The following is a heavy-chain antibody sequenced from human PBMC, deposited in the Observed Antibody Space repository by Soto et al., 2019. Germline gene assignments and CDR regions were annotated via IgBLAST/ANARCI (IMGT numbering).Heavy chain of an antibody. CDR3: ARDRGYTDYVWGSYRLLEDSYYGMDV. V-gene: IGHV4-4*07. CDR2: IYTSGST. Sequence: PSETLSLTCTVSGGSISSYYWSWIRQPAGKGLEWIGRIYTSGSTNYNPSLKSRVTMSVDTSKNQFSLKLSSVTAADTAVYYCARDRGYTDYVWGSYRLLEDSYYGMDVWGQGTTVTVS. J-gene: IGHJ6*02. CDR1: GGSISSYY. D-gene: IGHD3-16*02.